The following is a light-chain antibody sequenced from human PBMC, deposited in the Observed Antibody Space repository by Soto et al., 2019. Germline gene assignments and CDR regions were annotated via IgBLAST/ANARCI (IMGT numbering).Light chain of an antibody. CDR2: KAS. CDR3: QQYNSYQWT. Sequence: DIQMTQSPSTLSASVGDRVTITCRASQSINSWLAWYQQKPGKAPKPLIYKASTLETGVPSRFSGSGSGTEFTLTISSLQPDDFATYYCQQYNSYQWTSGQGTKVEIK. V-gene: IGKV1-5*03. CDR1: QSINSW. J-gene: IGKJ1*01.